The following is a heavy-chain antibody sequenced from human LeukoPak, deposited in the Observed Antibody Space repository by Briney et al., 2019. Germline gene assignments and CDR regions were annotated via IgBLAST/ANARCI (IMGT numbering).Heavy chain of an antibody. CDR3: ARRGSSGWHYFDS. CDR1: GGSISSYY. V-gene: IGHV4-59*01. CDR2: IHYSGRT. Sequence: MPSETLSLTCTVSGGSISSYYWSWIRQPPGKGLEWIGYIHYSGRTDYNPSLKSRVTISVDTSKTEFSLKLSSVTAADTAVYYCARRGSSGWHYFDSWGQGTLVTVSP. J-gene: IGHJ4*02. D-gene: IGHD6-19*01.